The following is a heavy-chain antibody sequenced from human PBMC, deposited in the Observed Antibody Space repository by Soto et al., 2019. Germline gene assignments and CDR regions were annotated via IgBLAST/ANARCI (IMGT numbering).Heavy chain of an antibody. Sequence: QVHLVQSGAEVKKPGASVKVSCKASGYTFTSYGITWVRQAPGQGLEWMGWISAHNGNTDYAQELQGRVIVTRDPSTSPAYMELRSLISDDTAVYYCARGRYGDYWGQGALVTVSS. CDR3: ARGRYGDY. J-gene: IGHJ4*02. D-gene: IGHD1-1*01. CDR2: ISAHNGNT. V-gene: IGHV1-18*01. CDR1: GYTFTSYG.